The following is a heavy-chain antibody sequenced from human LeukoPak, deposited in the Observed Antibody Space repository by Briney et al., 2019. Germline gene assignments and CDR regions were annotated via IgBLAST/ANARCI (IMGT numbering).Heavy chain of an antibody. CDR3: ARETGSVPWSGSWQPEYYGMDV. J-gene: IGHJ6*02. V-gene: IGHV3-48*03. D-gene: IGHD3-3*01. CDR1: GVTFSSYE. Sequence: GGSLRLSCAASGVTFSSYEMNCVRQAPGKGLEWVSYISSSGSTIYYADSVKGRFTISRDNAKNSLYLQMNSLRAEDTAVYYCARETGSVPWSGSWQPEYYGMDVWGQGTTVTVSS. CDR2: ISSSGSTI.